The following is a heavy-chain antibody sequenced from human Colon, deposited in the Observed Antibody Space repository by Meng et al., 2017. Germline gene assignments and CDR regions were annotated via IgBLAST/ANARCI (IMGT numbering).Heavy chain of an antibody. CDR2: IKQDGSEK. D-gene: IGHD6-19*01. J-gene: IGHJ6*02. CDR1: GFTFSSYW. Sequence: GGFLRLSCAASGFTFSSYWMSWVRQAPGKGLEWVANIKQDGSEKYYVDSVKGRFTISRDNDKNSLYLQMNSMRAEDTTVYYCARDSGWYPYYYYYGMDVWGQGTTVTVSS. CDR3: ARDSGWYPYYYYYGMDV. V-gene: IGHV3-7*01.